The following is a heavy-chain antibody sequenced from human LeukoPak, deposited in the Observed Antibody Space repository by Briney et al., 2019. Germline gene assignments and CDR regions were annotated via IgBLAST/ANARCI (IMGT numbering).Heavy chain of an antibody. Sequence: ASVKVSCKASGYTFTNYAMHWVRQAPGQRLEWMGWINAGNGNTKYSQKFQGRVTITRDTSASTAYMELSSLRSEDTAVYYCARVGEIAAAGPGAFDIWGQGTMVTVSS. CDR1: GYTFTNYA. CDR2: INAGNGNT. J-gene: IGHJ3*02. CDR3: ARVGEIAAAGPGAFDI. D-gene: IGHD6-13*01. V-gene: IGHV1-3*01.